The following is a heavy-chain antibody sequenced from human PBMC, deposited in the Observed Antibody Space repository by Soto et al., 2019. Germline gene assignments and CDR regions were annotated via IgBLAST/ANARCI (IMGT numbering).Heavy chain of an antibody. V-gene: IGHV6-1*01. J-gene: IGHJ6*02. CDR2: TYYRSKWYN. CDR1: GDSVSSNSAA. CDR3: ARDTGLHSSGWGHYYYYGMDV. Sequence: SQTLSLTCAISGDSVSSNSAAWNWIRQSPSRGLEWLGRTYYRSKWYNDYAVSVKSRITINPDTSKNQFSLQLNSVTPEDTAVYYCARDTGLHSSGWGHYYYYGMDVWGQGTTVTVSS. D-gene: IGHD6-19*01.